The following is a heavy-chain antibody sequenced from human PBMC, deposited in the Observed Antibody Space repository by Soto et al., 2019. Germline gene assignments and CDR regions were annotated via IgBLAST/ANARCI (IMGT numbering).Heavy chain of an antibody. J-gene: IGHJ4*02. CDR3: ATQATEKSPFDY. Sequence: ASVKVSCKASCYTFTSYGISCVLQAPGQGLEWMGWISAYNGNTNYAQKLQGRVTMTTDTSTSTAYMELRSLRSDDTAVYYCATQATEKSPFDYWGQGTLVTVSS. CDR2: ISAYNGNT. V-gene: IGHV1-18*01. CDR1: CYTFTSYG.